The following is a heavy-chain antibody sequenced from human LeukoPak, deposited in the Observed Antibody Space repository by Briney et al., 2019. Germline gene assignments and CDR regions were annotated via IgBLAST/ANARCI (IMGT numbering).Heavy chain of an antibody. V-gene: IGHV4-39*07. J-gene: IGHJ5*02. D-gene: IGHD3-16*02. CDR3: ARRRAITFGGVIGA. CDR1: GGSISSSSYY. CDR2: IYYSGST. Sequence: TPSETLSLTCTVSGGSISSSSYYWGWIRRPPGKGLEWIGSIYYSGSTYYNPSLKSRVTISVDTSKNQFSLKLSSVTAADTAVYYCARRRAITFGGVIGAWGQGTLVTVSS.